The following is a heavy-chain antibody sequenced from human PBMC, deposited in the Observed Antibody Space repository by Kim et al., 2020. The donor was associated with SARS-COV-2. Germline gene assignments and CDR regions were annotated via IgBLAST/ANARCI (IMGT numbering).Heavy chain of an antibody. CDR3: ARGGYYTFPLDH. CDR2: IYSRGTT. Sequence: SETLSLTCTVSGGSMSGYYWSWIRHSPGKTLEWIGFIYSRGTTSYNPSLNSRATISVDTSKNQFSLRLNAVTAADTAVYYGARGGYYTFPLDHWGHGTLV. CDR1: GGSMSGYY. D-gene: IGHD3-22*01. J-gene: IGHJ4*01. V-gene: IGHV4-59*01.